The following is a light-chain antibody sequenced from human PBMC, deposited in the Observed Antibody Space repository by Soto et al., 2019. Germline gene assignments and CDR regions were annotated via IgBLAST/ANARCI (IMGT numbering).Light chain of an antibody. Sequence: QSVLTQPPSASGTPGQRVTISCSGSSSNIGSNYVYWYQQLPGTAPKLLIYRNNQRLSGVPDRFSGSKSGTSASLAISGLRSEDEADYYCAAWDDSLSGSHVVFGGGTKLTVL. CDR2: RNN. CDR3: AAWDDSLSGSHVV. J-gene: IGLJ2*01. CDR1: SSNIGSNY. V-gene: IGLV1-47*01.